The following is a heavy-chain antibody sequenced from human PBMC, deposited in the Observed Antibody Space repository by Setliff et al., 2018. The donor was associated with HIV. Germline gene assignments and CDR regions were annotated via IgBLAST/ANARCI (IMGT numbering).Heavy chain of an antibody. Sequence: GASVMVSCKASGYTFSGYYLHWVRRAPGQGLEWMGWINPNSGATNYAQNFQGRVTMARDTSISTAYMGLSSLTSDDTAVYYCALASIVSTARWNHWGRGTLVTVS. V-gene: IGHV1-2*02. CDR1: GYTFSGYY. CDR3: ALASIVSTARWNH. D-gene: IGHD1-26*01. CDR2: INPNSGAT. J-gene: IGHJ5*02.